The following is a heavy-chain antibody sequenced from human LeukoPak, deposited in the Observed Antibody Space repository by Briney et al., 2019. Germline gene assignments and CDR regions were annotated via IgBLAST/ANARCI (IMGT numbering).Heavy chain of an antibody. CDR1: GFTFSSYW. D-gene: IGHD5-24*01. V-gene: IGHV4-34*01. Sequence: GSLRLSCATSGFTFSSYWMSWVRQPPGKGLEWIGEINHSGSTNYNPSLKSRVTISVDTSKNQFSLKLTSVTAADTAVYYCARHPSGRMWLQQGGWFDPWGQGTLVTVSS. J-gene: IGHJ5*02. CDR3: ARHPSGRMWLQQGGWFDP. CDR2: INHSGST.